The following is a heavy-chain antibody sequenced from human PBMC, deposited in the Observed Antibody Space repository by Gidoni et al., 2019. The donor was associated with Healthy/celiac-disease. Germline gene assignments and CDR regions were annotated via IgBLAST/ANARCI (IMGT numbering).Heavy chain of an antibody. J-gene: IGHJ4*02. CDR3: ARSNIAVAGTFFY. CDR2: ISSSSSYI. V-gene: IGHV3-21*01. D-gene: IGHD6-19*01. CDR1: GFTFSSYS. Sequence: EVQLVESGGGLVKPGGSLRLSCAASGFTFSSYSMNWVRQAPGKGLEWVSSISSSSSYIYYADSVKGRFTISRDNAKNSLYLQMNSLRAEDTAVYYCARSNIAVAGTFFYWGQGTLVTVSS.